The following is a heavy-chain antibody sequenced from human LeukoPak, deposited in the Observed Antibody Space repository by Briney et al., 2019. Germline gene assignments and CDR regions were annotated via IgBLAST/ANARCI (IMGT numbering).Heavy chain of an antibody. V-gene: IGHV4-34*01. Sequence: SETLSLTCAVYGGSFSGYYWSWIRQPPGKGLEWIGEINHSGSTNYNPSLKSRVTISVDTSKNQFSLKLSSVTAADTAVYYCARGPNSSSWYAYWGQGTLVTVSS. D-gene: IGHD6-13*01. J-gene: IGHJ4*02. CDR2: INHSGST. CDR1: GGSFSGYY. CDR3: ARGPNSSSWYAY.